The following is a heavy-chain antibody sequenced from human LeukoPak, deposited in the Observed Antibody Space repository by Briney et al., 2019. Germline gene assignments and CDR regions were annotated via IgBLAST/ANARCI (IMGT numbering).Heavy chain of an antibody. V-gene: IGHV3-21*04. CDR2: ISSSGSYI. CDR1: GFTFSRYW. J-gene: IGHJ4*02. D-gene: IGHD1-26*01. CDR3: ARGGSFFNY. Sequence: GGSLTLSCAASGFTFSRYWMHWVRHAPGKGLEWVSSISSSGSYIYYADSVKGRFTISRDNAKNSLSLQMTKLRADDTALYYCARGGSFFNYWGQGILVTVSS.